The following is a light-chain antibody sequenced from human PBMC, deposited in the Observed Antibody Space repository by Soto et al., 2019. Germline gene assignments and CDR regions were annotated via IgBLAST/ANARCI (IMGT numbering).Light chain of an antibody. CDR1: HSVGRS. CDR2: GAS. Sequence: EIVLTQSPATLSLSPGEGATLSCRASHSVGRSLAWYQQKPGQAPRLLIYGASTRATGIPDRFSGSGSGTDFTLTISRLEPEDFAVYYCQQYDTSPRTFGQGTKVDIK. V-gene: IGKV3-20*01. CDR3: QQYDTSPRT. J-gene: IGKJ1*01.